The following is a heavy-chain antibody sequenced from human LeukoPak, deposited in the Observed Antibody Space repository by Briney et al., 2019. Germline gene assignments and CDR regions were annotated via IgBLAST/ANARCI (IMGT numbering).Heavy chain of an antibody. CDR1: GGTFSSYA. CDR3: ARGSYYDSSGSFYFDY. CDR2: IIPIFGTA. Sequence: SVKVSCKASGGTFSSYAISWVRQAPGQGLEWMGGIIPIFGTANYAQKFQGRVTITADESTSTAYMELSSLRSEDTAVYYCARGSYYDSSGSFYFDYWGQGTLVTVSS. J-gene: IGHJ4*02. D-gene: IGHD3-22*01. V-gene: IGHV1-69*13.